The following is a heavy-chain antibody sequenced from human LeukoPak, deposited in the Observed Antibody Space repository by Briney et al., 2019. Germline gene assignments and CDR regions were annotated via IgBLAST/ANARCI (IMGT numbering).Heavy chain of an antibody. D-gene: IGHD2-2*01. CDR3: ARIPRGYCSSASCFDY. J-gene: IGHJ4*02. V-gene: IGHV1-18*01. Sequence: ASVTVSCKASGGTFSSYAISWVRKATGQRLEWRGWFSAYNGNTNYAQKLQGRVTMTTDTSTSTAYMELSGLRSDDTAVYYCARIPRGYCSSASCFDYWGQGTLVTVSS. CDR2: FSAYNGNT. CDR1: GGTFSSYA.